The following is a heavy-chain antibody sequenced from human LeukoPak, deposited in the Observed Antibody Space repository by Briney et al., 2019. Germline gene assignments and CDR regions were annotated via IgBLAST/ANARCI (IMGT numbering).Heavy chain of an antibody. J-gene: IGHJ4*02. D-gene: IGHD1-1*01. CDR3: ARGGGPNWFDY. Sequence: SETLSLTCAVYGGSFSGYYWSWIRQPPGKGLEWIGEINHSGSTNYNPSLKSRVTISVDTSKNQSSLKLSSVTAADTAVYYCARGGGPNWFDYWGQGTLVTVSS. CDR1: GGSFSGYY. CDR2: INHSGST. V-gene: IGHV4-34*01.